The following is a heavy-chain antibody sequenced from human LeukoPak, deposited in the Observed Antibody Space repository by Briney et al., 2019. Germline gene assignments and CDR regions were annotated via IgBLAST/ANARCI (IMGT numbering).Heavy chain of an antibody. D-gene: IGHD6-13*01. CDR2: IRSDGSDK. CDR1: GFTFNSYA. V-gene: IGHV3-30*02. J-gene: IGHJ4*02. CDR3: AKDIAAAGGPCAY. Sequence: QPGGSLRLSCSASGFTFNSYAMHWVRQAPGKGLEWVALIRSDGSDKYYADSVKGRFTISRDNSKNTVFLQMNSLRAEDTAVYYCAKDIAAAGGPCAYWGRGTLVTVSS.